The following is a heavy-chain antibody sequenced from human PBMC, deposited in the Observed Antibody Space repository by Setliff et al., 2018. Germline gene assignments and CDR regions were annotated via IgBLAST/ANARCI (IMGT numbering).Heavy chain of an antibody. J-gene: IGHJ4*02. D-gene: IGHD2-8*02. CDR1: GGSFSTYY. CDR3: TVYNTGSSKDHY. Sequence: PSETLSLTCAVYGGSFSTYYWSWIRQPPGKGLEWIGEINHGGSTNYNPSLKSRVTISVDTSKNQFSLKLSSVTAADTALYYCTVYNTGSSKDHYWGQGTPVTVSS. V-gene: IGHV4-34*01. CDR2: INHGGST.